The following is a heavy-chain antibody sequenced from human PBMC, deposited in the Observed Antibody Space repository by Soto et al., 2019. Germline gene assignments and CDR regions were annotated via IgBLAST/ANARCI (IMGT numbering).Heavy chain of an antibody. V-gene: IGHV5-51*01. J-gene: IGHJ3*02. Sequence: GESLKISCKGSGYSFTSYWIGWVRQMPGKGLEWMGIIYPGDSDTRYSPSFQGQVTISADKSISTAYLQWSSLKASDTAMYYCARGYCSSTSCSDAFDIWGQGTMVTVSS. CDR2: IYPGDSDT. CDR3: ARGYCSSTSCSDAFDI. D-gene: IGHD2-2*01. CDR1: GYSFTSYW.